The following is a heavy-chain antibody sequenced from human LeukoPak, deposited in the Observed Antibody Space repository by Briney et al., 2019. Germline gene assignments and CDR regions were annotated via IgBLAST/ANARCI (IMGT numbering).Heavy chain of an antibody. CDR3: ARDRGPFGVVIPPSGFDY. V-gene: IGHV3-9*01. Sequence: GGSLRLSCAASGFTFSSYAMSWVRQTPGKGLEWVSGISWNSGSIGYADSVKGRFTISRDNAKNSLYLQMNSLRAEDTALYYCARDRGPFGVVIPPSGFDYWGQGTLVTVSS. J-gene: IGHJ4*02. CDR1: GFTFSSYA. CDR2: ISWNSGSI. D-gene: IGHD3-3*01.